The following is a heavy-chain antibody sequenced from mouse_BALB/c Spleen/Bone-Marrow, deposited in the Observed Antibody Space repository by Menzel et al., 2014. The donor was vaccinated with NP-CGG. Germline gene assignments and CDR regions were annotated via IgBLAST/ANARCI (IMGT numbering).Heavy chain of an antibody. J-gene: IGHJ4*01. CDR1: GYTFTSYY. V-gene: IGHV1S81*02. Sequence: VQLQQSGAELVKPGASVKLPCKASGYTFTSYYMYWVKQRPGQGLEWIGGINPSNGGTNFNEKFKSKATLTVDKSSSTAYMQLGSLTSEDSAVYYCTRYGYDPLYAMDYWGQGTSVTVSS. D-gene: IGHD2-3*01. CDR2: INPSNGGT. CDR3: TRYGYDPLYAMDY.